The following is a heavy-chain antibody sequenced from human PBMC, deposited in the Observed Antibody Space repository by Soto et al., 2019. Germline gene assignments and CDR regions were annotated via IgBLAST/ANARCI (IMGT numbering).Heavy chain of an antibody. V-gene: IGHV4-31*03. CDR2: IYYSGST. Sequence: SETLSLTCIVSGGSISSAGYYWSWIRQHPGKGLEWIGYIYYSGSTYYNPSLKSRLTISVDTSKNQFSLELSSVTAADTAVYYCAGCMAAPYDFDFWGQGTLVTVSS. CDR1: GGSISSAGYY. J-gene: IGHJ4*02. D-gene: IGHD6-13*01. CDR3: AGCMAAPYDFDF.